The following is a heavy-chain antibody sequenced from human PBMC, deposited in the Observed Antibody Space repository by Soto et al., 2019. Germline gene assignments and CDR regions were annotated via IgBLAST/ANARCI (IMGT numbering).Heavy chain of an antibody. D-gene: IGHD6-19*01. J-gene: IGHJ3*02. V-gene: IGHV3-74*01. Sequence: EVPLVGSGGGLVQPGDSLRLSCAASGFSFNNYYMHWVRQAPGTGLEWVSRSNGEGTMISYADSVKGRFTMSSDNAKNTLYLQMNSLRAEHAAVYYCTRGVAVAVGDIWGQGTLVTVSS. CDR2: SNGEGTMI. CDR3: TRGVAVAVGDI. CDR1: GFSFNNYY.